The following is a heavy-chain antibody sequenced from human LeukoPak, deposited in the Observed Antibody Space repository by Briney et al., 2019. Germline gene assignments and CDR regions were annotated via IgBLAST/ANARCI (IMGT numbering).Heavy chain of an antibody. D-gene: IGHD6-13*01. Sequence: SETLSLTCAVYGGSFSGYYWSWSRQPPGKGLEWIGEINHSGSTNYNPSLKSRVTISVDPTKNQFSLKLTSVTAADTAVYYCARCPSSWYNNWFDPWGQGTLVTVSS. J-gene: IGHJ5*02. V-gene: IGHV4-34*01. CDR1: GGSFSGYY. CDR3: ARCPSSWYNNWFDP. CDR2: INHSGST.